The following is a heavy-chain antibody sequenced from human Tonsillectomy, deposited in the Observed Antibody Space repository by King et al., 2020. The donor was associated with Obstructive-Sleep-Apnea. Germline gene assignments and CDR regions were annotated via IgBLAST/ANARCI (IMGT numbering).Heavy chain of an antibody. CDR2: ISGSGGST. D-gene: IGHD6-13*01. V-gene: IGHV3-23*04. Sequence: VQLVESGGGLVQPGGSLRLSCAASGFTFSNYAMSWVRQPPGKGLEWVSAISGSGGSTNYADSVKGRFTISRDNSKNTLFLQMNSLRAEDTAVYYCAKPNSWYPETYWYFDLWGRGTLVTVSS. J-gene: IGHJ2*01. CDR3: AKPNSWYPETYWYFDL. CDR1: GFTFSNYA.